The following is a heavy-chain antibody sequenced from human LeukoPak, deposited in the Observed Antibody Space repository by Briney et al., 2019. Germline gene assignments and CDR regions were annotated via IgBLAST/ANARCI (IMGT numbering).Heavy chain of an antibody. V-gene: IGHV4-39*07. CDR3: ARDLKWFGETKRGYFDY. D-gene: IGHD3-10*01. CDR2: IYYSGST. Sequence: SETLSLTCTVSGGSISSSSYYWGWTRHPPGKGREWIGSIYYSGSTYYNPSLKSRVTISVDTSKNQFSLKLSSVTAADTAVYYCARDLKWFGETKRGYFDYWGQGALVTVSS. J-gene: IGHJ4*02. CDR1: GGSISSSSYY.